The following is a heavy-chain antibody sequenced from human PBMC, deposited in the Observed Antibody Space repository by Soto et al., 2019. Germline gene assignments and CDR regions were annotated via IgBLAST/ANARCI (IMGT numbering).Heavy chain of an antibody. D-gene: IGHD3-9*01. V-gene: IGHV3-23*01. Sequence: PGGSLRLSCAASGFAFSSYAMSWVRQAPGKELEWVSAISGSGGSTYYADSVKGRFTISRDNPKNTLYLQMNSLRAEDTAVYYCAKDHQVVRYFDWFQTPFDYWGQGTLVNVAS. J-gene: IGHJ4*02. CDR2: ISGSGGST. CDR1: GFAFSSYA. CDR3: AKDHQVVRYFDWFQTPFDY.